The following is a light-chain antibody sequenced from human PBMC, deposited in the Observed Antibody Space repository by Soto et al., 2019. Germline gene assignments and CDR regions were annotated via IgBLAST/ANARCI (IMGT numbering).Light chain of an antibody. Sequence: QSALTQPASVSGSPGQSITISCTGTSSDIGGYNYVSWYQHHPGKDPKLIIYDVTHRPSGVSARFSGSKSGNTASLPISGLQAEEEADYYCSSYTSSHNRGVFGGGTKLTVL. CDR3: SSYTSSHNRGV. CDR1: SSDIGGYNY. V-gene: IGLV2-14*03. J-gene: IGLJ2*01. CDR2: DVT.